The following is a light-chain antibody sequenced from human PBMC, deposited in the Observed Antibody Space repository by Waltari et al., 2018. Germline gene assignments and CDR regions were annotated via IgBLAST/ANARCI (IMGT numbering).Light chain of an antibody. CDR2: EVS. CDR3: CSYAGDYSWI. CDR1: GSDVGGYNY. J-gene: IGLJ2*01. V-gene: IGLV2-11*01. Sequence: QSALTQPRSVSGSPGQSVTISCTGAGSDVGGYNYVSWYQQHQGKAHKLMLDEVSKRPSSVPVRFSGSASGNTASLTISGLQAEDEADYYCCSYAGDYSWIFGGGTKVTVL.